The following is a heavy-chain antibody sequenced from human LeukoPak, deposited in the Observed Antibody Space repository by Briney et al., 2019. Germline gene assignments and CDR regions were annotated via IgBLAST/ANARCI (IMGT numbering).Heavy chain of an antibody. CDR3: AREKGNYDFWSGYRYYYYYYMDV. V-gene: IGHV4-4*07. D-gene: IGHD3-3*01. J-gene: IGHJ6*03. CDR1: GGSISSYY. Sequence: KASETLSLTCTVSGGSISSYYWSWIRQPAGKGLEWIGRIYTSGSTNYNPSLKSRVTMSVDTSKNQFSLELSSVTAADTAVYYCAREKGNYDFWSGYRYYYYYYMDVWGKGTTVTVSS. CDR2: IYTSGST.